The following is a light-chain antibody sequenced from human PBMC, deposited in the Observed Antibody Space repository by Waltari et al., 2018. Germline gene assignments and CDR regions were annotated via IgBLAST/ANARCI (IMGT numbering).Light chain of an antibody. CDR2: DVS. V-gene: IGLV2-11*01. Sequence: QSALTQPRSVSGSPGQSVTISCTGTSSDVGGYNYVPWYQQHPGKAPKLMIYDVSKRPSGVPDRFSGSKSGNTASLTIYGLQAEDEADYYCCSYAGSYTHVVFGGGTKLTVL. CDR3: CSYAGSYTHVV. J-gene: IGLJ2*01. CDR1: SSDVGGYNY.